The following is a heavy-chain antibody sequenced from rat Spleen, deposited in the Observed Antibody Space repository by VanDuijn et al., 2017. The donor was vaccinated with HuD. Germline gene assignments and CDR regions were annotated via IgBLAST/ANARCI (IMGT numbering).Heavy chain of an antibody. CDR1: GFTFSNYG. J-gene: IGHJ3*01. V-gene: IGHV5-29*01. Sequence: EVQLVESGGGLVQPGRSLKLSCAASGFTFSNYGMAWVRQAPTKGLEWVAAISYDGSRIYYRDSAKGRFSISRDNAKSTLYLQMDSLRPEDTATYNCARQWDYWGQGTLVSVSS. CDR3: ARQWDY. D-gene: IGHD1-7*01. CDR2: ISYDGSRI.